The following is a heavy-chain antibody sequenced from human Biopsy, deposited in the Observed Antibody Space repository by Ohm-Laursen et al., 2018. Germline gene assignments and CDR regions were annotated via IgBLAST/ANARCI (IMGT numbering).Heavy chain of an antibody. CDR1: GGSISSDY. Sequence: GTLSLTCTVSGGSISSDYWSWIRPTPGKGLEWIGYIYYSGSTNYNPSLKSRVTISVDTSKNQFSLRLNSVTAADTAVYYCARATNSTGWPYYYFYGMDVWGQGTTVTVSS. CDR3: ARATNSTGWPYYYFYGMDV. CDR2: IYYSGST. D-gene: IGHD2/OR15-2a*01. J-gene: IGHJ6*02. V-gene: IGHV4-59*01.